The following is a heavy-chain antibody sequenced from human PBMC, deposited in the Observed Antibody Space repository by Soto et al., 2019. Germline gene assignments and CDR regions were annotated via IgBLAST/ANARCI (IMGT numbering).Heavy chain of an antibody. CDR2: VKSDGSST. V-gene: IGHV3-74*03. Sequence: GGSLRLSCAASGFTFSSYWMHWVRQAPGKGLVWVSSVKSDGSSTAYADSVKGRFTISRDNAKNSLYLQMNSLRAEDTAVYYCGRGYYGPDYWGLGTLVTVSS. D-gene: IGHD3-10*01. CDR3: GRGYYGPDY. J-gene: IGHJ4*01. CDR1: GFTFSSYW.